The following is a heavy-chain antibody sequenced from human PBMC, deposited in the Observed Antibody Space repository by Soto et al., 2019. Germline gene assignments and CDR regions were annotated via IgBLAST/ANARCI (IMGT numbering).Heavy chain of an antibody. CDR3: AKQNGYGGNTELEY. D-gene: IGHD2-15*01. V-gene: IGHV3-23*01. J-gene: IGHJ4*02. CDR1: GFTFSSYS. CDR2: ISGSGGST. Sequence: GGSLRLSCAASGFTFSSYSMSWVRQAPGKGLEWVSAISGSGGSTYYADSVKGRFTISRDNSKNTLYLQMNSLRAEDTAVYYCAKQNGYGGNTELEYWGQGTLVTVSS.